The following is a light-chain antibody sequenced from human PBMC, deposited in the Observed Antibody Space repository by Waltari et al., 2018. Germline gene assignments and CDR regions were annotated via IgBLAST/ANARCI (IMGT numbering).Light chain of an antibody. CDR3: SSYVANNNPV. CDR1: SSDAGGYNF. CDR2: EVS. V-gene: IGLV2-8*01. J-gene: IGLJ2*01. Sequence: QSALTQPPSASGSPGQSVTISCTGTSSDAGGYNFVSWYQHHPGKAPRLIIYEVSERPSGVPDRFSGSKSCNTASLTVSGLQAEDEADYYCSSYVANNNPVFGGGTKLTVL.